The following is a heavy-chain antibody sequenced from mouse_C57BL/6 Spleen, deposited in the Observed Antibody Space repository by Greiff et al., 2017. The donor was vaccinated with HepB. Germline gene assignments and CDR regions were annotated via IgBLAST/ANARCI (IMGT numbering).Heavy chain of an antibody. CDR2: ISSGSSTI. Sequence: EVNVVESGGGLVKPGGSLKLSCAASGFTFSDYGMHWVRQAPEKGLEWVAYISSGSSTIYYADTVKGRFTISRDNAKNTLFLQMTSLRSEDTAMYYCARPGDYDAWFAYWGQGTLVTVSA. CDR3: ARPGDYDAWFAY. D-gene: IGHD2-4*01. V-gene: IGHV5-17*01. J-gene: IGHJ3*01. CDR1: GFTFSDYG.